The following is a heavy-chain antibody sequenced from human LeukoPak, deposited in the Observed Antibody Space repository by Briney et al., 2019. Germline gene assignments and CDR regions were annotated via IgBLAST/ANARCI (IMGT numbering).Heavy chain of an antibody. J-gene: IGHJ4*02. D-gene: IGHD1-26*01. CDR2: ISDDGRID. CDR3: ARDFFSGTYSFDY. V-gene: IGHV3-30*03. CDR1: GFTFSTYG. Sequence: PGRSLRLSCVASGFTFSTYGMHWVRQAPGKGLEWVGLISDDGRIDYYADSVKGRFTVSRDNSKDTLYLQMNSLGPEDSAVYYCARDFFSGTYSFDYWGQGTLVTVSS.